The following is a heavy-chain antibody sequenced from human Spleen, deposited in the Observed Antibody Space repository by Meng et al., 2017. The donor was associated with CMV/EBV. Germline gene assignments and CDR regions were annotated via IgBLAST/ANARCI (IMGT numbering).Heavy chain of an antibody. CDR2: IYHSGST. V-gene: IGHV4-4*02. Sequence: AVTGGSISSEKWWSWVRQPPGEGLEWIGEIYHSGSTNYNPYLWSRVTISVDKSKNQFSLKLSSVTAADTAVYYCERKVYDSSGYYYDWGQGTLVTVSS. CDR1: GGSISSEKW. J-gene: IGHJ4*02. CDR3: ERKVYDSSGYYYD. D-gene: IGHD3-22*01.